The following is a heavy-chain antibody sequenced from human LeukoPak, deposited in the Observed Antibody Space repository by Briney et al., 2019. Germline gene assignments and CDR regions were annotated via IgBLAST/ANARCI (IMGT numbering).Heavy chain of an antibody. Sequence: PSETLSLTCTVSGGSISSYYWSWIRQPPGKGLEWIGYIYYSGSTNYNPSLKSRVTISVDTSKNQFSLKLSSVTAADTAVYYCARGDYYDSSGYFLLPDYFDYWGQGTLVTVSS. CDR3: ARGDYYDSSGYFLLPDYFDY. D-gene: IGHD3-22*01. CDR2: IYYSGST. J-gene: IGHJ4*02. V-gene: IGHV4-59*01. CDR1: GGSISSYY.